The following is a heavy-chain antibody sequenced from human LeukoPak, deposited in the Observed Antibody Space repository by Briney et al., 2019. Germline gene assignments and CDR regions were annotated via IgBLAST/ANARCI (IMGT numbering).Heavy chain of an antibody. D-gene: IGHD6-19*01. CDR1: GGSISSYY. J-gene: IGHJ1*01. CDR2: IYYSGST. V-gene: IGHV4-59*01. Sequence: PSETLSLACTVSGGSISSYYWNWIRQPPGKGLEWIGYIYYSGSTNYNPSLKSRVTISVDTSKNQFSLKLSSVTAADAAVYYCARGGWYPESFQHWGQGALVTVSS. CDR3: ARGGWYPESFQH.